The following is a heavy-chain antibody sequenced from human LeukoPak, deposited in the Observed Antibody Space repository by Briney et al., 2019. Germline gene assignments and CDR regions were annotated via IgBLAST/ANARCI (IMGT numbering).Heavy chain of an antibody. Sequence: PSETLSLTCAVYGGSFSGYYWSWIRQPPGKGLEWIGEINHSGSTNYNPSLKSRVTISVDTSKNQFSLKLSSVTAADTAVYYCARVRGITIFGVVISGPYYFDYWGQGTLVTVSS. D-gene: IGHD3-3*01. CDR1: GGSFSGYY. CDR3: ARVRGITIFGVVISGPYYFDY. J-gene: IGHJ4*02. CDR2: INHSGST. V-gene: IGHV4-34*01.